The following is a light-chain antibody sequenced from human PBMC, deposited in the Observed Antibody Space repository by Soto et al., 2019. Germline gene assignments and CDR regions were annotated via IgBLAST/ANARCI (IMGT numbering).Light chain of an antibody. V-gene: IGKV1-5*01. CDR1: QGITNW. J-gene: IGKJ1*01. CDR2: DAS. CDR3: LQYSSHSWT. Sequence: DIQMTQSPSSVSASVGDRVTITCRASQGITNWLAWYQQKPGKAPELLIFDASNLKSGVSSRFSGSGSGTEFTLTISRLQPDDVATYYCLQYSSHSWTFGQGTKVDIK.